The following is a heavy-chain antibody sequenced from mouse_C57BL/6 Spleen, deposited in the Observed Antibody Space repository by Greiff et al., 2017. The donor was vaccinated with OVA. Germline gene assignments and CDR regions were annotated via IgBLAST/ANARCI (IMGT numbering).Heavy chain of an antibody. CDR3: ARTYYGSGCSDY. D-gene: IGHD1-1*01. J-gene: IGHJ2*01. CDR2: ISSGSSTT. V-gene: IGHV5-17*01. Sequence: EVKLVESGGGLVKPGGSLKLSCAASGFTFSDYGMHWVRQAPVKGLEWVAYISSGSSTTYYADTVKGRFTISRDNAKNTLFLQITSVRSEDTAMYYWARTYYGSGCSDYWGQGTTLTVSS. CDR1: GFTFSDYG.